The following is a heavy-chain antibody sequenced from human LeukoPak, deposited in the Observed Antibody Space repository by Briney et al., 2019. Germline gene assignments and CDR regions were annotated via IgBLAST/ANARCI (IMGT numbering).Heavy chain of an antibody. J-gene: IGHJ4*02. Sequence: GGSLRLSCAASGFTFSSYAMSWVRQARGKGLEWGSGISGSGTTTYHADSVKDRFTISRDNSKNTLYLQMNSLRAEDTAVYYCAKVREDKMSGIYYFVYWGQGTLVSVSS. D-gene: IGHD3-3*01. CDR2: ISGSGTTT. V-gene: IGHV3-23*01. CDR3: AKVREDKMSGIYYFVY. CDR1: GFTFSSYA.